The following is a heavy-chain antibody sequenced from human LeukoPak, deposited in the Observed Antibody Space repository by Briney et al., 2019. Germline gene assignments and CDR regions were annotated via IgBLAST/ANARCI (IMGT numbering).Heavy chain of an antibody. Sequence: GGSLRLSCAASGFTFSSYSMNWVRQAPGKGLEWVSSFSSSSSYIYYADSVKGRFTISRDNAKNSLYLQMNSLRAEDTAVYYCATVNCGGDCYSPSYFDYWSQGALVTVSS. J-gene: IGHJ4*02. CDR1: GFTFSSYS. CDR3: ATVNCGGDCYSPSYFDY. CDR2: FSSSSSYI. D-gene: IGHD2-21*02. V-gene: IGHV3-21*01.